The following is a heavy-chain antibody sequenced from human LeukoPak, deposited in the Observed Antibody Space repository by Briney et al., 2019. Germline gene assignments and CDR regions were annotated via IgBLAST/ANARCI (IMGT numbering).Heavy chain of an antibody. CDR2: TSISGSNI. CDR3: VSEGYSTGQFDY. V-gene: IGHV3-11*04. D-gene: IGHD2-8*02. Sequence: LRPSLSPSRLFSSDYYMTWIRHAPGKDLEWVSHTSISGSNIHNADSVKGRFTIARDKDKNSLYLQINSLRAEDTAVYYCVSEGYSTGQFDYWGQGTLVTVSS. J-gene: IGHJ4*02. CDR1: RLFSSDYY.